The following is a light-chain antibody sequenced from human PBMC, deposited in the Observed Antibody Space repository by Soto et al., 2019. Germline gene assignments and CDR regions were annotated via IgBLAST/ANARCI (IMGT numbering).Light chain of an antibody. V-gene: IGKV3-11*01. CDR3: QHRTNWLTAT. J-gene: IGKJ5*01. Sequence: EIVLTQSQATLSLSPGERATLSCRASQNVRSYLAWYQQKPGQAPRLLIHDAISRATGIPARFSGSGSGTDFALTISSLEPEDVAFYYCQHRTNWLTATFGQVTRLDIK. CDR1: QNVRSY. CDR2: DAI.